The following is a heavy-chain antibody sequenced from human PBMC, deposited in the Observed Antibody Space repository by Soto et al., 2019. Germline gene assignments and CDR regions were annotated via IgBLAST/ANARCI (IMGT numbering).Heavy chain of an antibody. V-gene: IGHV3-30*03. CDR1: GFSFSYYA. CDR2: IAYDASKK. D-gene: IGHD2-15*01. J-gene: IGHJ1*01. Sequence: QVQVVESGGGVVQPGRSLRLSCAASGFSFSYYAMHWVRQAPGKGLEWVAVIAYDASKKYYADSVKGRFTISRDNSKNTLYLQMNSLRDEDTAVYYCASPYCSGGSCYLTEYFQHWGQGTLVTVSS. CDR3: ASPYCSGGSCYLTEYFQH.